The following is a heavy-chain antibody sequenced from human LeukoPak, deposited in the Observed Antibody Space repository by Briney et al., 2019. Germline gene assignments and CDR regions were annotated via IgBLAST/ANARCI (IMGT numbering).Heavy chain of an antibody. CDR3: ARDLMGIAYRGAFYY. Sequence: PGRSLRLSCATSGFTFNSFGMHWARQAPGKGLEWVAFISYDGSNKDYADSVKGRFTISRDNSKNTLFLQMNSLRVEDTAVYYCARDLMGIAYRGAFYYWGQGTLVTVSS. CDR2: ISYDGSNK. V-gene: IGHV3-30*03. D-gene: IGHD6-13*01. J-gene: IGHJ4*02. CDR1: GFTFNSFG.